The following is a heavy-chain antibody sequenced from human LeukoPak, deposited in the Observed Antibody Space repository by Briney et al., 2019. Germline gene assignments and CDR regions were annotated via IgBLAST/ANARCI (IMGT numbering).Heavy chain of an antibody. CDR1: GGTFSSYA. Sequence: SVKVSCKASGGTFSSYAISWVRQTPGQGLEWMGGIIPIFGTANYAQKFQGRVTITADESTSTAYMELSSLRSEDTAVYYCARGEAYSYGYAGYWGQGTLVTVSS. J-gene: IGHJ4*02. D-gene: IGHD5-18*01. V-gene: IGHV1-69*01. CDR3: ARGEAYSYGYAGY. CDR2: IIPIFGTA.